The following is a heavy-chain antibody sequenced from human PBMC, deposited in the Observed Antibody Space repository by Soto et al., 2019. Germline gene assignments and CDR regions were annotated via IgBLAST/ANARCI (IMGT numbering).Heavy chain of an antibody. CDR2: IIPILGIA. J-gene: IGHJ5*02. CDR3: ARDVDTAMVISWFDP. CDR1: GGTFSSYA. Sequence: GASVKVSCKASGGTFSSYAISWVRQAPGQGLEWMGGIIPILGIANYAQKFQGRVTITADKSTSTAYMELSSLRSEDTAVYYCARDVDTAMVISWFDPWGQGTLVTVSS. V-gene: IGHV1-69*10. D-gene: IGHD5-18*01.